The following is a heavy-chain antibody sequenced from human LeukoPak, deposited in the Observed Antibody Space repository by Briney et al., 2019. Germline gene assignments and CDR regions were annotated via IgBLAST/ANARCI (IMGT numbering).Heavy chain of an antibody. CDR1: GYTFTGYY. J-gene: IGHJ5*02. CDR3: ARSSGELRYFDWLFNWFDP. Sequence: GASVKVSCKASGYTFTGYYMHWVRQAPGLGLEWMGWINPNSGGTNYAQKFQGRVTMTRDTSISTAYMELSRLRSDDTAVYYCARSSGELRYFDWLFNWFDPWGQGTLVTVSS. D-gene: IGHD3-9*01. CDR2: INPNSGGT. V-gene: IGHV1-2*02.